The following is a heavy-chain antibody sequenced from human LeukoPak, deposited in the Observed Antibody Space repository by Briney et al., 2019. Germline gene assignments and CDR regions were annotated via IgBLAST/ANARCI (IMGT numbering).Heavy chain of an antibody. Sequence: ASVTVSCTASGYTFTSYAMNWVRQAPGQGLEWMGWINTNAGNPTYAQGFTGRFVFSLDTSVSTAYLQICSLKAEDTAVDDGARGSRVVPAAMPGKNYYGMDVWGKGTTVTVSS. CDR2: INTNAGNP. V-gene: IGHV7-4-1*01. D-gene: IGHD2-2*01. CDR1: GYTFTSYA. J-gene: IGHJ6*04. CDR3: ARGSRVVPAAMPGKNYYGMDV.